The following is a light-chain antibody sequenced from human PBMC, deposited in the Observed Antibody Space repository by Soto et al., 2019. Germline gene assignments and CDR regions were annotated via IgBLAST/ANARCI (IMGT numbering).Light chain of an antibody. J-gene: IGLJ2*01. Sequence: QSVLTQPPSVSAAPGQKVTLSCSGSSSNIVSWYQQLPGTAPKLLIYDNNKRPSGIPDRFSGSKSGTSATLGITGLQTGDEADYYCGMWDSSLSVVVFGGGTKVTVL. CDR3: GMWDSSLSVVV. V-gene: IGLV1-51*01. CDR1: SSNI. CDR2: DNN.